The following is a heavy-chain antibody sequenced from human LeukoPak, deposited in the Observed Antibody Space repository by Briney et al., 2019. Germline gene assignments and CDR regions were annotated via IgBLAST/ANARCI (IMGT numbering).Heavy chain of an antibody. Sequence: GASVKVSCKASGYTFTSYSISWVRQAPGQGLEWMGWISAYDGNTNYAQKLQGRVTMTTDTSTSTAYMELRSLRSDDTAVYYCARSPYCTNGICYLKYYFDHWGQGTLVTVSS. V-gene: IGHV1-18*01. D-gene: IGHD2-8*01. CDR3: ARSPYCTNGICYLKYYFDH. CDR1: GYTFTSYS. CDR2: ISAYDGNT. J-gene: IGHJ4*02.